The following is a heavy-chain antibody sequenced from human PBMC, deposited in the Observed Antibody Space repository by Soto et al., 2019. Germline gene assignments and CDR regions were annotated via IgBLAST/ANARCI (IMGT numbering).Heavy chain of an antibody. Sequence: SETLSLTCAVYGGSFSGYYWSWIRQPPGKGLEWIGEINHSGSTNYNPSLKSRVTISVDTSKNQFSLKLSSVTAADTAVYYCARGGLGYCSGGSCYKTMHYYYYYMDVWGKGTTVTVSS. V-gene: IGHV4-34*01. CDR1: GGSFSGYY. CDR2: INHSGST. J-gene: IGHJ6*03. CDR3: ARGGLGYCSGGSCYKTMHYYYYYMDV. D-gene: IGHD2-15*01.